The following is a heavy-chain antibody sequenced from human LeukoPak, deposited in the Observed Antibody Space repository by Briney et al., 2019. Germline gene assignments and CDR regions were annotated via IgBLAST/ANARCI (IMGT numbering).Heavy chain of an antibody. CDR3: ARGTYYYDSSGYYYFDY. CDR1: GFTFDDYG. Sequence: GGSLRLSCAASGFTFDDYGMSWVRQAPGKGLDWVSGINWNGGSTGYADSVKGRFTISRDNAKNSLYLQMNSLRAEDTALYYCARGTYYYDSSGYYYFDYWGQGTLVTVSS. V-gene: IGHV3-20*04. D-gene: IGHD3-22*01. J-gene: IGHJ4*02. CDR2: INWNGGST.